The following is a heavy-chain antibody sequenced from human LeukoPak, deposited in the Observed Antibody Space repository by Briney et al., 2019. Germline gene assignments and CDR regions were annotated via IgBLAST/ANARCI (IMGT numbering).Heavy chain of an antibody. CDR3: ARETLPRDGSYWGGALNRFDP. CDR2: ISAYNGNT. Sequence: ASVKVSCKASGYTFTSYGISWVRQAPGQGLEWMGWISAYNGNTNYAQKLQGRATMTTDTSTSTAYMELRSLRSDDTAVYYCARETLPRDGSYWGGALNRFDPWGQGTLVTVSS. D-gene: IGHD1-26*01. V-gene: IGHV1-18*01. J-gene: IGHJ5*02. CDR1: GYTFTSYG.